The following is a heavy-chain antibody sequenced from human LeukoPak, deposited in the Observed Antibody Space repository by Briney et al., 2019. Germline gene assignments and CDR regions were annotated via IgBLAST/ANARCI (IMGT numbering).Heavy chain of an antibody. CDR1: GFTLNTNA. V-gene: IGHV3-23*01. D-gene: IGHD1-26*01. CDR3: AKDVGKWESLHFFDY. Sequence: GALRLSFLTSGFTLNTNAMSWVRQAPGKGLGWISGISGSGASTYYADSVKGRFTISRDDSRNTLYLQMNSLRGDDTAVYYCAKDVGKWESLHFFDYWGQGTLVTVSS. CDR2: ISGSGAST. J-gene: IGHJ4*02.